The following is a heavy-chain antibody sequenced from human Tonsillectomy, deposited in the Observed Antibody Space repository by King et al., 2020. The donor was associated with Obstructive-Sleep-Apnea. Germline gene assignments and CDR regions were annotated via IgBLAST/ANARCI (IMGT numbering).Heavy chain of an antibody. CDR2: IIGSGGST. D-gene: IGHD5-18*01. CDR3: AKGGGGYSYGYPYYYYDMDV. J-gene: IGHJ6*02. V-gene: IGHV3-23*04. Sequence: VQLVESGGGLVQPGGSLRLSCAASGITFSSYAMSWVRQAPGKGLEWVSAIIGSGGSTYYADSVRGRFTISRDNSKNTLYLQMSSLRAEDTALHYCAKGGGGYSYGYPYYYYDMDVWGQGTTVTVSS. CDR1: GITFSSYA.